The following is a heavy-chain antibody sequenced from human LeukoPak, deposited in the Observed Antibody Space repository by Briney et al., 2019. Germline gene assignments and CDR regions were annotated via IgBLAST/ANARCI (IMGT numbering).Heavy chain of an antibody. J-gene: IGHJ4*02. CDR2: IYYSGST. Sequence: PSETLSLTCTVSGGPISSYYWSWIRQPPGKGLEWIGYIYYSGSTNYNPSLKSRVTISVDTSKNQFSLKLSSVTAADTAVYYCARQVDYFDYWGQGTLVTVSS. CDR1: GGPISSYY. V-gene: IGHV4-59*08. D-gene: IGHD2-15*01. CDR3: ARQVDYFDY.